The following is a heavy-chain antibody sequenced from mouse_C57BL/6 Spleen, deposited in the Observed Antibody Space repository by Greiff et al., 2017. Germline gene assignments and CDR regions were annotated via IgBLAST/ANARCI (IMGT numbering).Heavy chain of an antibody. J-gene: IGHJ4*01. CDR3: ARYPTTVVATGAMDY. D-gene: IGHD1-1*01. CDR2: IYPRSGNT. CDR1: GYTFTSYG. Sequence: VKLMESGAELARPGASVKLSCKASGYTFTSYGISWVKQRTGQGLEWIGEIYPRSGNTYYNEQFKGKATLTADKSSSTAYMELRSLTSEDSAVYFCARYPTTVVATGAMDYWGQGTSVTVSS. V-gene: IGHV1-81*01.